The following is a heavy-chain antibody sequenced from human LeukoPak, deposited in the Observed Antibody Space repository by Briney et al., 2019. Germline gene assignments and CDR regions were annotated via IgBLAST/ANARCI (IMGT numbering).Heavy chain of an antibody. CDR2: INHSGST. CDR3: ARFSYGYP. V-gene: IGHV4-34*01. CDR1: GGSFSNYY. D-gene: IGHD5-18*01. J-gene: IGHJ5*02. Sequence: SETLSLTCAVYGGSFSNYYWSCIRQSPGKGLEWIGEINHSGSTNYNPSLKSRVTMSVDTSKNQFSLKLSSVTAADTAVYYCARFSYGYPWGQGTLVTVSS.